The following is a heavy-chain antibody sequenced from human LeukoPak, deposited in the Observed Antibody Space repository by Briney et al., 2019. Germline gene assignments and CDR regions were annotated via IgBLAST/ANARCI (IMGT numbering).Heavy chain of an antibody. J-gene: IGHJ6*02. CDR3: ARDWPMYYCGSGSHYYYGMDV. Sequence: ASVKVSCKASGYTFTSYGISWVRQAPGQGLEWMGWISAYNGNTNYAQKLQGRVTMTTDTSTSTAYMELRSLRSDDTAVYYCARDWPMYYCGSGSHYYYGMDVWGQGTTVTVSS. CDR2: ISAYNGNT. CDR1: GYTFTSYG. V-gene: IGHV1-18*01. D-gene: IGHD3-10*01.